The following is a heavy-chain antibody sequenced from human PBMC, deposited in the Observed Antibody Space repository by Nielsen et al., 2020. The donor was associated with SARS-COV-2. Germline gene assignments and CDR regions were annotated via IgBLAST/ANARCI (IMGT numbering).Heavy chain of an antibody. Sequence: WLRQPPGKGLEWVAVISYDGSNKYYADSVKGRFTISRDNSKNTLYLQMNSLRAEDTAVYYCARVSAAGMRAYYYYYGMDVWGQGTTVTVSS. CDR3: ARVSAAGMRAYYYYYGMDV. V-gene: IGHV3-30*04. D-gene: IGHD6-13*01. J-gene: IGHJ6*02. CDR2: ISYDGSNK.